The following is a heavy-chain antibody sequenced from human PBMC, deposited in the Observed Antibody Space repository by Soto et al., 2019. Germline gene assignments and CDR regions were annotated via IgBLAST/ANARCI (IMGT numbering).Heavy chain of an antibody. J-gene: IGHJ4*02. V-gene: IGHV1-46*01. CDR1: GNSFTTYY. CDR2: INPSGGRT. CDR3: AGLYHHDSSGYYDY. Sequence: ASVKVSCKASGNSFTTYYMHWVRQAPGQGLEWMGIINPSGGRTTYAQKFQGRVTMTRDTSTSTFHMELSSLTSEDTAVYYCAGLYHHDSSGYYDYWGQGTLVTVSS. D-gene: IGHD3-22*01.